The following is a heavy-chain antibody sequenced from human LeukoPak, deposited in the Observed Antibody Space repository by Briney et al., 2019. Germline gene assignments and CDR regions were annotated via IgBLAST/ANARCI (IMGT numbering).Heavy chain of an antibody. D-gene: IGHD2-15*01. V-gene: IGHV1-2*02. CDR3: ASKGAGHCYDASCMGSFDL. CDR1: GYTFTSYG. Sequence: AAVKVSCKASGYTFTSYGISWVRQSPGQGLEWMGCINPNTGDTNSAQNFQGRVIMTRDTSITTAYMELSRLKSDDTALYYCASKGAGHCYDASCMGSFDLWGQGTTVSDSS. CDR2: INPNTGDT. J-gene: IGHJ3*01.